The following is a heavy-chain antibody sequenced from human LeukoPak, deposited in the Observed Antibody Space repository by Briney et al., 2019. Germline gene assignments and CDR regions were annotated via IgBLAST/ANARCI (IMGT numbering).Heavy chain of an antibody. J-gene: IGHJ3*02. D-gene: IGHD4-17*01. CDR2: IYYSGST. CDR1: GGSIRSGGYY. CDR3: ARGRDSGDHAAFDI. V-gene: IGHV4-30-4*08. Sequence: SETLSLTCTVSGGSIRSGGYYWSWIRQPPGKGLEWIGYIYYSGSTYYNPSLKSRVTISVDTSKNQFSLKLSSVTAADTAVYYCARGRDSGDHAAFDIWGQGTMVTVSS.